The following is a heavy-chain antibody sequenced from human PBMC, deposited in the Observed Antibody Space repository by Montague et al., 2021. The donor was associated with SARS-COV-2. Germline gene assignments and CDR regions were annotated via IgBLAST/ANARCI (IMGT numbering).Heavy chain of an antibody. Sequence: SETLSLTCAVYGGSITESSWTWIRQVPGKGLEWLGEVDPRGGATHRPSLRDRLTVSVDRPKNQVSLSLTSVNAADTAVYFCARVNKGYYQYPGGRSWFDPWGQGTLVIVST. V-gene: IGHV4-34*01. CDR2: VDPRGGA. J-gene: IGHJ5*01. D-gene: IGHD3-10*01. CDR1: GGSITESS. CDR3: ARVNKGYYQYPGGRSWFDP.